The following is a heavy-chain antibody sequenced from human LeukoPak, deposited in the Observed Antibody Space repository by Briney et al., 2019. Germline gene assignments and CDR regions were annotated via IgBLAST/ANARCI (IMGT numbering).Heavy chain of an antibody. Sequence: GGSLRLSCAASGFTFDDYGLSWVRQVPGKGLEWVSGLNWNGASTGYADSVKGRFTISRDNAKNSLYLQMNSLRAEDMALYYCAKGYLTHHSSSWYGAFDIWGQGTMVTVSS. V-gene: IGHV3-20*04. CDR2: LNWNGAST. D-gene: IGHD6-13*01. CDR3: AKGYLTHHSSSWYGAFDI. J-gene: IGHJ3*02. CDR1: GFTFDDYG.